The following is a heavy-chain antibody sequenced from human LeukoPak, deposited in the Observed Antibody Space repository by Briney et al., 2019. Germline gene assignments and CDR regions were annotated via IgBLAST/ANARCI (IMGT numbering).Heavy chain of an antibody. CDR3: ARDLGGGYNEF. CDR1: GFTVSHSY. Sequence: QSGGSLRLSCTASGFTVSHSYMSWVRQTPTKGLEWVSNIYSGGSTFYADFVEGRFTMSRDNNKNTLYLQMNSLRAEDTAVYYCARDLGGGYNEFWGQGTLVTVSS. J-gene: IGHJ4*02. V-gene: IGHV3-66*01. D-gene: IGHD1-1*01. CDR2: IYSGGST.